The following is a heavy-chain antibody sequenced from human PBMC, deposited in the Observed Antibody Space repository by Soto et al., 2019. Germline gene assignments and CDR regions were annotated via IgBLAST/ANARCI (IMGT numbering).Heavy chain of an antibody. CDR1: GFSFSSYS. V-gene: IGHV3-23*01. CDR3: AKSWGDTWQESAFDI. Sequence: EVQLLESGGDLIQPGGSLRLSCAASGFSFSSYSMSWVRQAPGKGLEWVSGMSATGGSTYYADSVKGRFIISRDNSRKTLYLQMNSLRADDTAVYYCAKSWGDTWQESAFDIWGLGTMLTVSA. J-gene: IGHJ3*02. CDR2: MSATGGST. D-gene: IGHD5-18*01.